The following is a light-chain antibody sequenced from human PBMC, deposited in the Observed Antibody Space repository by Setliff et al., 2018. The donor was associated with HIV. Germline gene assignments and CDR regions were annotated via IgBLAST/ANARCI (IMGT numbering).Light chain of an antibody. V-gene: IGLV2-14*01. Sequence: QSALTQPASVSGSPGQSITISCTGTNSDIGGYNYVSWYQQHPGKAPKLMIYEVSNRPSGVSNRFSASKSGNTASLTISGLQAEDEGDYYCYSYTAGTSYVFGGGTKVTVL. J-gene: IGLJ1*01. CDR1: NSDIGGYNY. CDR2: EVS. CDR3: YSYTAGTSYV.